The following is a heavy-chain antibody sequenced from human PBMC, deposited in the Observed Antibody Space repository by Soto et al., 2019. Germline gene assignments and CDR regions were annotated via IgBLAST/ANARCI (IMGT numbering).Heavy chain of an antibody. D-gene: IGHD2-2*01. CDR2: ISYSGTT. Sequence: SETLSLTCNVSGSISTYYLMWIRQPPGKGLEWIGYISYSGTTNYSPSLENRVTISIDTSKKQLSLKLSSVTAADTAVYYCARDQQYQLPLVGWYYGMDVWGQGTTVTVSS. J-gene: IGHJ6*02. CDR3: ARDQQYQLPLVGWYYGMDV. V-gene: IGHV4-59*01. CDR1: GSISTYY.